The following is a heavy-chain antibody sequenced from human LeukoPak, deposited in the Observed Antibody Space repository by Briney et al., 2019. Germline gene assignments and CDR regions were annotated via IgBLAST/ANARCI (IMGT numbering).Heavy chain of an antibody. D-gene: IGHD3-22*01. CDR1: GYSISSGYY. J-gene: IGHJ6*03. Sequence: SETLSLTCTVSGYSISSGYYWGWIRPPPGKGLEWIGSIYHSGSTYYNPSLKSRVTISVDTSKNQFSLKLSSVTAADTAVYYCARLADYDSSGFPLRYYYYYMDVWGKGTTVTVSS. CDR3: ARLADYDSSGFPLRYYYYYMDV. V-gene: IGHV4-38-2*02. CDR2: IYHSGST.